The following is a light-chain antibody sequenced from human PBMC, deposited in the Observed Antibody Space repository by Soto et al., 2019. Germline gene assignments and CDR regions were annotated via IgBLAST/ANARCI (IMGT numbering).Light chain of an antibody. Sequence: QSALTQPASVSGSPGQSITISCTGTNSDFGGYNYVSWYQQHPGNAPKLMIYEVSNRPSGVSNRFSGSKSGNTASLTISGLQAEGDDDYYGSSYTATRGVFGTGTKVTVL. CDR1: NSDFGGYNY. J-gene: IGLJ1*01. V-gene: IGLV2-14*03. CDR3: SSYTATRGV. CDR2: EVS.